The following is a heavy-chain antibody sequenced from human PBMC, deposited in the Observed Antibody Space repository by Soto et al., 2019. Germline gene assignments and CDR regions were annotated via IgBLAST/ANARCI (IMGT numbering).Heavy chain of an antibody. V-gene: IGHV3-30-3*01. Sequence: QVQLVESVGGVVQPGRSLRLSCAASGFTFSSYAMHWVRQAPGKGLEWVAVISYDGSNKYYADSVKGRFTISRDNSKNTLYLQMNSLRAEDTAVYYCARAEGLGYYYYYGMDVWGQGTTVTVSS. CDR1: GFTFSSYA. J-gene: IGHJ6*02. D-gene: IGHD3-16*01. CDR3: ARAEGLGYYYYYGMDV. CDR2: ISYDGSNK.